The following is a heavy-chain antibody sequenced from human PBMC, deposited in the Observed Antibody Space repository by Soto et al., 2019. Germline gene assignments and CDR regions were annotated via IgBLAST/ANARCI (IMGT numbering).Heavy chain of an antibody. CDR1: GDASSSGARS. CDR3: VSGYPWVGFDY. CDR2: IYHSGTA. D-gene: IGHD5-18*01. Sequence: SETLSLTCTVAGDASSSGARSWSWIRQPPGRGLEWIGSIYHSGTAYYNPSLKSRITISVATSKNQVSLKLSSVTAADTAVYYCVSGYPWVGFDYWGQGTLVTVSS. V-gene: IGHV4-39*01. J-gene: IGHJ4*02.